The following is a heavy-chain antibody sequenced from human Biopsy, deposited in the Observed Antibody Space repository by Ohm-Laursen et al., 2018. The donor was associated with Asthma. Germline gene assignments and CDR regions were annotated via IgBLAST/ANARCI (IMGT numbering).Heavy chain of an antibody. CDR1: GFSFSNYG. CDR3: AKVAGTYYYDSTGYPGVDY. Sequence: SLRLSCAASGFSFSNYGMHWVRQAPGRGLELVAVISYDGYKKYYADSVKGRFTISRDNSKNTLYLQMNSLRAEDTARYYCAKVAGTYYYDSTGYPGVDYWGQGTPVTVSS. D-gene: IGHD3-22*01. V-gene: IGHV3-30*18. CDR2: ISYDGYKK. J-gene: IGHJ4*02.